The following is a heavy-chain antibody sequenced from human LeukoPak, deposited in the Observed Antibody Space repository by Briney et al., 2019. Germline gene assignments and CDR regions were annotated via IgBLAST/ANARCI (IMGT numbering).Heavy chain of an antibody. Sequence: SETLSLTCTVSGGTMSGYFWSWIRQPPGKELEWIGYIYYSGSTNYNPSLKSRATISVDTSKNQCSLKLSSVTAADTAVYYCARPYGSGTKGYFVLWGRGTLVTVSS. CDR2: IYYSGST. J-gene: IGHJ2*01. CDR1: GGTMSGYF. CDR3: ARPYGSGTKGYFVL. D-gene: IGHD3-10*01. V-gene: IGHV4-59*01.